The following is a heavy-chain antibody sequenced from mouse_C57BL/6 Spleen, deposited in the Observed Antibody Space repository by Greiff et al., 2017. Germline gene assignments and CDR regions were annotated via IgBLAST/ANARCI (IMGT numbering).Heavy chain of an antibody. J-gene: IGHJ4*01. D-gene: IGHD1-1*01. CDR1: GFNIKDYY. CDR3: TSVVAKDAMDY. V-gene: IGHV14-1*01. Sequence: EVQLQQSGAELVRPGASVKLSCTASGFNIKDYYMHWVKQRPEQGLEWIGRIDPEDGDTEYAPKFQGKATMTADTDSNTAYLQLSSLTSEDTAVYYCTSVVAKDAMDYWGQGTSVTVSS. CDR2: IDPEDGDT.